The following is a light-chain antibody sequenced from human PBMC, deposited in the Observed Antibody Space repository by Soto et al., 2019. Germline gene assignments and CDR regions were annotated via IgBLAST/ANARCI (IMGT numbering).Light chain of an antibody. Sequence: EILLTQSPGTLSLSPGDRATISCRASQSLTNSFLAWYQQKPGKTPKLLIYGASFRATDIPDRFSGSGSGTDFTLTIIRLKPEDFAVYFYQQYGMLPLSFDGRTKVEIK. CDR1: QSLTNSF. J-gene: IGKJ4*01. V-gene: IGKV3-20*01. CDR2: GAS. CDR3: QQYGMLPLS.